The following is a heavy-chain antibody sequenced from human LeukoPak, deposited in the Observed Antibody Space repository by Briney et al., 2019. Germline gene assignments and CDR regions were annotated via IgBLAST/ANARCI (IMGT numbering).Heavy chain of an antibody. D-gene: IGHD6-13*01. V-gene: IGHV4-59*01. CDR3: ARHSGHSSTNDAFDI. CDR2: MYSGGTT. Sequence: SETLSLTCTVSDGSLNGYYWSWIRQPPGKGLDWIGYMYSGGTTNYSPSLKSRVTISEDMSKNQFSLKLTSVTAADTAVYYCARHSGHSSTNDAFDIWGQGTMVIVSS. J-gene: IGHJ3*02. CDR1: DGSLNGYY.